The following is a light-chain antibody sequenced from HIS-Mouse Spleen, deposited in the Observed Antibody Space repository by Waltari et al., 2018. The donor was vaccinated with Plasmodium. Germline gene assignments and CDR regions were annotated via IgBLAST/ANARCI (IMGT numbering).Light chain of an antibody. CDR2: DVS. V-gene: IGLV2-14*03. CDR3: SSYTSSSTLVV. Sequence: QSALTQPASVSGSPGQSITISCTGTSSHVGGYNYVPCYQQHPGKAPKLMIYDVSHRPSGVSNRFSGSKSGNTASLTISGLQAEDEADYYCSSYTSSSTLVVFGGGTKLTVL. J-gene: IGLJ2*01. CDR1: SSHVGGYNY.